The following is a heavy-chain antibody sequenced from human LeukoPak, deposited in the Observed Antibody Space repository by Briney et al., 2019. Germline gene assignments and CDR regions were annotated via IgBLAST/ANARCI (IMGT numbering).Heavy chain of an antibody. V-gene: IGHV3-7*03. CDR3: AKSMTLQWRGFFDL. J-gene: IGHJ2*01. CDR1: GFTFSSYW. Sequence: GGSLRLSCAASGFTFSSYWMNWARQAPGKGLEWVASINHNGNVNYYVDSVKGRFTISRDNSKNTLYLQKNSLRADDTAIYYCAKSMTLQWRGFFDLWGRGTHVTVSS. CDR2: INHNGNVN. D-gene: IGHD6-19*01.